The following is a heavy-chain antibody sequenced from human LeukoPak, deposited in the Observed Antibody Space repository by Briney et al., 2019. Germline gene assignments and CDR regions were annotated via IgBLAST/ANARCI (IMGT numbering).Heavy chain of an antibody. V-gene: IGHV3-30*18. CDR1: GCTLSSYC. CDR2: ISYYGSNK. D-gene: IGHD3-10*01. J-gene: IGHJ5*02. Sequence: GGSLRLSCAASGCTLSSYCMHGVGQAPAREVKGVAGISYYGSNKYCPDSLKGRFTISRDNSKTTLSLQMTSLRAEDTAVSYCAKDSCYGSGSIHWFDPWGQGTLVTVSS. CDR3: AKDSCYGSGSIHWFDP.